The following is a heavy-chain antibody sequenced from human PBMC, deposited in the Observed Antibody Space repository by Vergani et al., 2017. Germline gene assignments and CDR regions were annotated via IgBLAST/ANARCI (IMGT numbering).Heavy chain of an antibody. CDR3: ARDLSWERPYWYFDL. V-gene: IGHV1-8*01. J-gene: IGHJ2*01. D-gene: IGHD1-26*01. Sequence: QVQLVQSGAEVKKPGASVKVSCKASGYTFTSYDINWVRQATGQGLEWMGWMNPNSGNTGYAQKFQGRVTMTRDTSISTAYMELSRLRSDDTAVYYCARDLSWERPYWYFDLWGRGTLVTVSS. CDR1: GYTFTSYD. CDR2: MNPNSGNT.